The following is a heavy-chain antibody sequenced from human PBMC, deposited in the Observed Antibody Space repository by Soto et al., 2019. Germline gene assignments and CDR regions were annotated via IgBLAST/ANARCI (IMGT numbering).Heavy chain of an antibody. Sequence: GGALRLSCAASGFTFSNYAIHWVRQAPGKGLEWVAVISYDGSNKFYADSVKGRFTISRDNSKNTLYLLMNSLRAEDTAVYYCAYDSSGHFDYWGQGTLVPVSS. CDR1: GFTFSNYA. CDR3: AYDSSGHFDY. J-gene: IGHJ4*02. D-gene: IGHD3-22*01. V-gene: IGHV3-30-3*01. CDR2: ISYDGSNK.